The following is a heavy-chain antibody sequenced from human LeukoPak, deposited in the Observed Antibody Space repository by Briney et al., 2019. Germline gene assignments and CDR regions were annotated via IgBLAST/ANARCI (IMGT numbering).Heavy chain of an antibody. D-gene: IGHD3-22*01. CDR1: GFTFSSYS. CDR2: ISSSSSTI. Sequence: GGSLRLSCAASGFTFSSYSMNWVRQAPGKGLEWVSYISSSSSTIYYADSVKGRCTISRDNAKNSLYLQMNSLRAEDTAVYYCAKGEPGDSSGYSDDAFDIWGQGTMVTVSS. J-gene: IGHJ3*02. V-gene: IGHV3-48*01. CDR3: AKGEPGDSSGYSDDAFDI.